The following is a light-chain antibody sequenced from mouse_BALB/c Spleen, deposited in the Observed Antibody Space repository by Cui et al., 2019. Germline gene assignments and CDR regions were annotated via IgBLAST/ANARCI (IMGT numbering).Light chain of an antibody. J-gene: IGKJ2*01. V-gene: IGKV4-79*01. CDR3: HQWSSYPPT. CDR1: SSVSSSY. Sequence: QIVLTQSPALISASPGEQVTLTCSASSSVSSSYLYWYQQKPGASPKLWIYSTSNLASGVPARFSGSGSGTSYSITISSMEAEDAASYFCHQWSSYPPTFGGGTKLEIK. CDR2: STS.